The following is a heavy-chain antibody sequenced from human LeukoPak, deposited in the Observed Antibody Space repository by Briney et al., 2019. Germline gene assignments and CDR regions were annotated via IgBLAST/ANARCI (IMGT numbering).Heavy chain of an antibody. CDR1: GFTFSSYE. D-gene: IGHD3-22*01. V-gene: IGHV3-48*03. J-gene: IGHJ4*02. CDR2: ISSSGSTI. Sequence: GGSLRLSCAASGFTFSSYEMNWVRQAPGKGLEWISYISSSGSTIYYADSVKGRFTISRDNAMNSLYLQMNSLRAEDTAVYYCAREPKPSPDIYGDYYDNGGSPSWGQGTQVTVSS. CDR3: AREPKPSPDIYGDYYDNGGSPS.